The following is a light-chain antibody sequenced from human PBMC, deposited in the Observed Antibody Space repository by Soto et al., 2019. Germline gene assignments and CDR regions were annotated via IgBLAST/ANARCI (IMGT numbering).Light chain of an antibody. Sequence: DIQMTQSPSTLSATSGDRVTITCRASQSISSWLAWYQHKPGKAPKLLIYDASNLDSGVPSRFSGSGSGTEFTLTISSLQPDDFATYYCQQYNTYLWTFGQGTKVDI. J-gene: IGKJ1*01. CDR1: QSISSW. V-gene: IGKV1-5*01. CDR2: DAS. CDR3: QQYNTYLWT.